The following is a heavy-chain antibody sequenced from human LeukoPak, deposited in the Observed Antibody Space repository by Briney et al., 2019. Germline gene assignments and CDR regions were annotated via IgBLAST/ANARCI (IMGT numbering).Heavy chain of an antibody. V-gene: IGHV3-48*02. D-gene: IGHD6-19*01. CDR1: GFTFSSYS. CDR3: ASGGWNFDY. J-gene: IGHJ4*02. CDR2: ISSSSSTI. Sequence: GGSLRLSCAASGFTFSSYSMNWVRQAPGKGLEWISYISSSSSTISYADSVKGRFSISRDNAKNSLYLQMSSLREEDTAVYYCASGGWNFDYWGQGTLVTVSS.